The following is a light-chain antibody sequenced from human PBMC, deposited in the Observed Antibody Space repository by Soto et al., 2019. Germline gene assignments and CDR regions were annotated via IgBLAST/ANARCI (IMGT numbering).Light chain of an antibody. CDR3: QVWDSSSDHSGVV. CDR2: YDS. CDR1: NIGSKS. J-gene: IGLJ2*01. Sequence: SYELTQPPSVSVAPGKTARITCGGNNIGSKSEHWYQQKPGQAPVVVIYYDSDRPSGIPERFSGSNSGNTATLTISRVEAGDEADYYCQVWDSSSDHSGVVFGGGTKLTVL. V-gene: IGLV3-21*04.